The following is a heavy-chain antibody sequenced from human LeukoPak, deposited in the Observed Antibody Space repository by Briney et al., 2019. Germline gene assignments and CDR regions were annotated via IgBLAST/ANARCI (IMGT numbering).Heavy chain of an antibody. CDR2: ISYDGSNK. CDR3: AKSRWLQLSTPFDY. V-gene: IGHV3-30*18. D-gene: IGHD5-24*01. J-gene: IGHJ4*02. Sequence: PGGSLRLSCAASGFTFSSYGMHWVRQAPGKGLEWVAVISYDGSNKYYADSVKGRFTISRDNSKNTLYLQMNSLRAEDTAVYYCAKSRWLQLSTPFDYWGQGTLVTVSS. CDR1: GFTFSSYG.